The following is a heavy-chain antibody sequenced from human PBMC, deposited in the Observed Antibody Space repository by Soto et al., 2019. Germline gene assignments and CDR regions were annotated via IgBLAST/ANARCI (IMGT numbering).Heavy chain of an antibody. Sequence: PGGSLRLSCAASGFTFSDYSMSWIRQAPGKGLEWVSYISGGGSTIYYADSVKGRFTLSRDNAKNSLYLQMNSLRAEDTAVYYCARIGKSGSGSYIDYWGQETLVTVSS. D-gene: IGHD3-10*01. V-gene: IGHV3-11*01. CDR1: GFTFSDYS. CDR2: ISGGGSTI. J-gene: IGHJ4*02. CDR3: ARIGKSGSGSYIDY.